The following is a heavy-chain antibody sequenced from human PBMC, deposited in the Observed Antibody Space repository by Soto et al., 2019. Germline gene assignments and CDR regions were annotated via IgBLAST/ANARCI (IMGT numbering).Heavy chain of an antibody. D-gene: IGHD6-19*01. V-gene: IGHV4-4*07. CDR1: GASISAYA. CDR2: LYSSGRT. Sequence: QVQLQESGPGLVKPSETLSLTCTVSGASISAYAWSWIRQPAGKGLEWIGRLYSSGRTNYNHPFKCRPTRSAATSKNQFSLNLSSVTAADTAVYYCARGPYSSGWYVVDYWGQGTLVTVSS. J-gene: IGHJ4*02. CDR3: ARGPYSSGWYVVDY.